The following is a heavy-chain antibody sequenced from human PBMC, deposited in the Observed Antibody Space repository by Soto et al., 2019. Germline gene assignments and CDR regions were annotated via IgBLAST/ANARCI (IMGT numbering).Heavy chain of an antibody. CDR1: GFTLSGRS. CDR2: IDNAGTDS. Sequence: EAQLVESGGGLVQPGGSLRLSCAASGFTLSGRSMHWVRQAPGKGLVWVSGIDNAGTDSTYADSVKGRFTSSRDNAKNMLYLQMNRLRVEDTAVYYCARGWFGPDVWGKGTTVTVSS. CDR3: ARGWFGPDV. J-gene: IGHJ6*04. V-gene: IGHV3-74*01. D-gene: IGHD3-10*01.